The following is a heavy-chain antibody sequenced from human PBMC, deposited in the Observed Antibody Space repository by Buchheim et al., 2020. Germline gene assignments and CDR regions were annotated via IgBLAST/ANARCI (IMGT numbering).Heavy chain of an antibody. CDR1: GFTFSEYY. J-gene: IGHJ4*02. V-gene: IGHV3-11*01. D-gene: IGHD6-13*01. CDR3: ARLQQQLVFFDF. CDR2: ISSSRGTTI. Sequence: QEQLVESGGGLVKPGGSLRLSCAASGFTFSEYYMSWIRQAPGKGLEWVSYISSSRGTTIYYADSVKGRFTISRDNAKNSLYLQMNSLRAGDTAVYYCARLQQQLVFFDFWGQGTL.